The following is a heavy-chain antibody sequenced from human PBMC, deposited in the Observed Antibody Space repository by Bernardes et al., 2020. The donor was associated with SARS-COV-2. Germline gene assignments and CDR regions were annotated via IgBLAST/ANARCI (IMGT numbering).Heavy chain of an antibody. CDR2: ISVDSRGI. CDR1: GFPFRKHA. V-gene: IGHV3-21*06. Sequence: GGSLRLSCGASGFPFRKHAMNWVRQAPGQGLEWVSGISVDSRGIYYADSVRGRLTTSRDNSKNTLFLDLNSLRAEDTAVYYCVRDVAVTGTHFDYWGQGTLVTVSS. CDR3: VRDVAVTGTHFDY. J-gene: IGHJ4*02. D-gene: IGHD2-21*02.